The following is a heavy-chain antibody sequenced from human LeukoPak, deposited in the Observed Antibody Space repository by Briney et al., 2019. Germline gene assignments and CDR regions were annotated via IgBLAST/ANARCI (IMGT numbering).Heavy chain of an antibody. CDR3: ARHLTLWSLNWFDP. V-gene: IGHV4-4*07. J-gene: IGHJ5*02. CDR2: IYTSGST. Sequence: PSETLSLTCTVSGGSISSYYWSWIRQPAGKGLEWIGRIYTSGSTNYNPSLKSRVTMSVDTSKNQFSLKLSSVTAADTAVYYCARHLTLWSLNWFDPWGQGTLVTVSS. CDR1: GGSISSYY. D-gene: IGHD3-10*01.